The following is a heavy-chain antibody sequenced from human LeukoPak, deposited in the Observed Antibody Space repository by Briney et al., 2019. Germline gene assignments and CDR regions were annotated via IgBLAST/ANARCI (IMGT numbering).Heavy chain of an antibody. V-gene: IGHV4-38-2*02. CDR2: IYHSGST. J-gene: IGHJ4*02. CDR1: GYSISSGYY. CDR3: GRDPLGISDY. Sequence: PSETLSLTCTVSGYSISSGYYWGWIRQPPGKGLEWIGSIYHSGSTYYNPSLKSRVTISVDTSKNQFSLKLSSVAAADTAVYYCGRDPLGISDYWGQGTLVTVPS. D-gene: IGHD7-27*01.